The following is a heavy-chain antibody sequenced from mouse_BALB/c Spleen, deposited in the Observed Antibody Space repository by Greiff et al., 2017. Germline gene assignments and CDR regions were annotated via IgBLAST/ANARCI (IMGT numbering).Heavy chain of an antibody. CDR1: GFSLTSYG. V-gene: IGHV2-6-2*01. J-gene: IGHJ1*01. Sequence: QVQLQQSGPDLVAPSQSLSITCTVSGFSLTSYGVHWVRQPPGKGLEWLVVIWSDGSTTYNSALKSRLSISKDNSKSQVFLKMNSLQTDDTAMYYCARDGSSYWYFDVWGAGTTVTVSS. CDR2: IWSDGST. D-gene: IGHD1-1*01. CDR3: ARDGSSYWYFDV.